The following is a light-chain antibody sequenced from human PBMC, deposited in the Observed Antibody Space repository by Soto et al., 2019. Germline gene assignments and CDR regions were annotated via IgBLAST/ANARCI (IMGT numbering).Light chain of an antibody. V-gene: IGKV1-12*01. CDR2: DAS. J-gene: IGKJ1*01. CDR1: QSISSW. CDR3: QQANSFPRT. Sequence: DIQMTQSPSSVSASVGDRVTITCRASQSISSWLAWYQQKPGKAPKLLIYDASSLQSGVPPRFSGSGSGTDFTLTINSLQPEDFATYYCQQANSFPRTFGQGTKVELK.